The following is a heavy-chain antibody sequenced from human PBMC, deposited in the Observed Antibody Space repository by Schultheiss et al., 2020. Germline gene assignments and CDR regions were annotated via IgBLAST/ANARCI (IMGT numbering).Heavy chain of an antibody. V-gene: IGHV3-53*01. D-gene: IGHD5/OR15-5a*01. Sequence: GGSLRLSCAASGFTVSSNYMSWVRQAPGKGLEWVSVIYSGGSTYYADSVKGRFTISRDNSKNTLFLQMNSLRAEDTAVYYCTTSVNYYGMDVWGQGTTVTGSS. J-gene: IGHJ6*02. CDR3: TTSVNYYGMDV. CDR2: IYSGGST. CDR1: GFTVSSNY.